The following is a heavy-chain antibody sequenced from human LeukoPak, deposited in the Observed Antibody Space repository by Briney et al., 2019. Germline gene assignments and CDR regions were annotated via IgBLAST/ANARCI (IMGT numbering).Heavy chain of an antibody. D-gene: IGHD1-26*01. V-gene: IGHV3-23*01. CDR3: AKDRRREPRAY. Sequence: PGGSLRLSCAASGFTFRSYAMSWVRQGPGKGLEWVSAISGSGGSTYYADSVKGRFTISRDNSKNTLYLQMNSLRAEDTAVYYCAKDRRREPRAYWGQGTLVTVSS. J-gene: IGHJ4*02. CDR1: GFTFRSYA. CDR2: ISGSGGST.